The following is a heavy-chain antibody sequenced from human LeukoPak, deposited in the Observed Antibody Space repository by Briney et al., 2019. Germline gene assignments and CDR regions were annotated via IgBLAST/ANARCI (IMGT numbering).Heavy chain of an antibody. CDR3: VRPGNSSYWYFDL. V-gene: IGHV4-59*08. CDR1: GGSIYTYY. J-gene: IGHJ2*01. D-gene: IGHD6-6*01. CDR2: IYYSGNS. Sequence: SETLSLTCSVSGGSIYTYYWSWIRQPPGKGLEWIGYIYYSGNSDYNPSLRSRVTISVDTSKNQFSLKLSSVTAADTAVYYCVRPGNSSYWYFDLWGRGTLVTVSS.